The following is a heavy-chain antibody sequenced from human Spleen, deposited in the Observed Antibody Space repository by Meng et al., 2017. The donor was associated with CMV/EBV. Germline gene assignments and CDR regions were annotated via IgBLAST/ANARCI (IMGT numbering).Heavy chain of an antibody. CDR3: ARDGTDRNTIDY. Sequence: VSGVSVSGDHYYWSWIRQPAGKGLEWIGRVFSSRGITHYNPSLEGRLTVSLDASQNQFSLQLTSVTDADTGVYYCARDGTDRNTIDYWGQGTLVTVSS. V-gene: IGHV4-61*02. D-gene: IGHD1-26*01. J-gene: IGHJ4*02. CDR2: VFSSRGIT. CDR1: GVSVSGDHYY.